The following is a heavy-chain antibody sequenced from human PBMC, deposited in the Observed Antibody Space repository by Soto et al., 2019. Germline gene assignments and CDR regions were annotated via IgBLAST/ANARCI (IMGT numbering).Heavy chain of an antibody. Sequence: SETLSLTCAVYGGSFSGYYWSWIRQPPGKGLEWIGEINHSGSTNYNPSLKSRVTISVDTSKNQFSLKLSSVTAADTAVYYCARERSGSDYWGQGTLVTVSS. CDR3: ARERSGSDY. V-gene: IGHV4-34*01. D-gene: IGHD3-3*01. CDR2: INHSGST. J-gene: IGHJ4*02. CDR1: GGSFSGYY.